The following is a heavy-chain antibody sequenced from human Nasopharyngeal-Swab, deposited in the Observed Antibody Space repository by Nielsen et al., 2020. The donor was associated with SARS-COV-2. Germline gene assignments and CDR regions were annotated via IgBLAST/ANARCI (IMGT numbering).Heavy chain of an antibody. CDR3: TTDSKRLRQWLVLDYYYMDV. CDR1: GFTFSNAW. V-gene: IGHV3-15*01. J-gene: IGHJ6*03. Sequence: GESLKISCAASGFTFSNAWMSWVRQAPGKGLEWVGRIKRKTDGGRTDYAAPVKGRFTISRDDSKNTLYLQMNSLKTEDTAVYYCTTDSKRLRQWLVLDYYYMDVWGKGTTVTVSS. D-gene: IGHD6-19*01. CDR2: IKRKTDGGRT.